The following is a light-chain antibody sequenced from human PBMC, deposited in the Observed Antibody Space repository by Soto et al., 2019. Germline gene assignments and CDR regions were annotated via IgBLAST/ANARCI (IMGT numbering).Light chain of an antibody. CDR3: QQYGSSGT. V-gene: IGKV3-20*01. CDR1: QSVINNY. CDR2: GAS. Sequence: ENVLTQSPGTLSLSPGERATLSFMASQSVINNYLAWYQQKPGQAPRLLIYGASNRATGIPDRFSGSGSGTDFTLTISRLEPEDFAVYYCQQYGSSGTFGQGTKVDIK. J-gene: IGKJ1*01.